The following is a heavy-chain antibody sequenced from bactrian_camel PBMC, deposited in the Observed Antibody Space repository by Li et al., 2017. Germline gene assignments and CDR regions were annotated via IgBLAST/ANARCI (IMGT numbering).Heavy chain of an antibody. CDR1: GADQRNRC. CDR2: IEANGRT. V-gene: IGHV3S53*01. J-gene: IGHJ4*01. Sequence: HVQLVESGGGSVQTGGSLKLSCAISGADQRNRCMGWFRQNPQNEREREAVATIEANGRTTYAASVRGRFIVSRDNSKTRLDLQMNNLNPEDIAMYYCAADGRVCSRLDPEDYYYWGQGTQVTVS. CDR3: AADGRVCSRLDPEDYYY.